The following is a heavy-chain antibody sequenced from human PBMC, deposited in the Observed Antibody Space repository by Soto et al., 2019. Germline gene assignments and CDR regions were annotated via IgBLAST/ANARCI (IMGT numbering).Heavy chain of an antibody. CDR3: ATGLGGVADWNYVI. CDR1: GYTLTELS. J-gene: IGHJ4*02. D-gene: IGHD1-7*01. CDR2: FDPEDGET. Sequence: GASVKVSCKVSGYTLTELSMHWVRQAPGKGLEWMGGFDPEDGETIYAQKFQGRVTMTEDTSTDTAYMELSSLRSEDTAVYYCATGLGGVADWNYVIWGQGTLVTVSS. V-gene: IGHV1-24*01.